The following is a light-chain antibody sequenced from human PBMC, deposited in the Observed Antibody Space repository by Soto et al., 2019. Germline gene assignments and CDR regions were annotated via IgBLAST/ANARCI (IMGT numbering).Light chain of an antibody. CDR1: SSNIGAGYD. Sequence: QSVLTQPPSVSGAPGQRVTISCTASSSNIGAGYDVHWYQPLPGTAPKLLIYGNTNRPSGVPDRFSGSKSGTSASLAITGLQAEDEADYYCQSYDSSLSAWVFGGGTKLTVL. CDR2: GNT. V-gene: IGLV1-40*01. CDR3: QSYDSSLSAWV. J-gene: IGLJ3*02.